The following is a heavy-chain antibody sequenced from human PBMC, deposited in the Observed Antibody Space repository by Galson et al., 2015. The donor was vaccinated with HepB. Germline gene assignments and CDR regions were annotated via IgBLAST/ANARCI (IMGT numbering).Heavy chain of an antibody. D-gene: IGHD3-3*01. V-gene: IGHV3-74*01. CDR2: VSEDGART. J-gene: IGHJ4*01. CDR1: GFTFNRFW. Sequence: SLRLSCAGSGFTFNRFWMDWVRQVPGKGLVWISGVSEDGARTIYADSLKGRFTISRDNAKNTVFLQVNSLTDEDTAVYYCARAAGTYVSGFGVIRRDYFDFWGHGSLVTVSS. CDR3: ARAAGTYVSGFGVIRRDYFDF.